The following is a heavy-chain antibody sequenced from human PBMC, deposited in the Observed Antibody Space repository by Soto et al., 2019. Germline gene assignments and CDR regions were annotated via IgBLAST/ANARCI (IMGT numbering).Heavy chain of an antibody. CDR1: GGSISSYY. J-gene: IGHJ4*02. V-gene: IGHV4-59*01. Sequence: QVQLQESGPGLVKPSETLSLTCTVSGGSISSYYWSWIRQPPGKGLEWIGYIYYSGSTNYNPSLKSRVTISVDTSKNQFSLKLSSVTAADTAVYYCARHSSSSLAMLEVDYWGQGTLVTVSS. CDR3: ARHSSSSLAMLEVDY. CDR2: IYYSGST. D-gene: IGHD6-6*01.